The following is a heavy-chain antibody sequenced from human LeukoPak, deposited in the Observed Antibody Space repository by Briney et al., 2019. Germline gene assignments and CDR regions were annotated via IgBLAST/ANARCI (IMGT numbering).Heavy chain of an antibody. CDR3: TSDVPISMAHSFDY. D-gene: IGHD6-6*01. CDR2: VKSKIDGETT. V-gene: IGHV3-15*01. J-gene: IGHJ4*02. Sequence: GTSLRLSCAASGFTFSSAWMSWVRQAPGKGLEWVGRVKSKIDGETTDYAAPVKGRFTISRDDSENTLYLQMNSLKTEDTAVHYCTSDVPISMAHSFDYWGQGTLVTVSS. CDR1: GFTFSSAW.